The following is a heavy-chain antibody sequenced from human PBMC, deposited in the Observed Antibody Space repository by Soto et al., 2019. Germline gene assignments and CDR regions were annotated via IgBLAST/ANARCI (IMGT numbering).Heavy chain of an antibody. V-gene: IGHV3-49*03. J-gene: IGHJ5*02. CDR3: TTNYYDSSGYDNWFDP. Sequence: GGSLRLSCTASGFTFGDYAMSWFRQAPGKGLEWVGFIRSKTYGGTTVYAASAKGRFTISRDDSKSIAHLQMNSLKTEDTAVYYCTTNYYDSSGYDNWFDPWGQGTLVTVSS. CDR2: IRSKTYGGTT. D-gene: IGHD3-22*01. CDR1: GFTFGDYA.